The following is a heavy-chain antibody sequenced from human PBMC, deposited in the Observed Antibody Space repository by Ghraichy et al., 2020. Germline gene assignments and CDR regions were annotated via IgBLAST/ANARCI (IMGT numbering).Heavy chain of an antibody. Sequence: SETLSLTCTVSGGSISSGGYYWSWIRQHPGKGLECIGYIYYSGSTYYNPSLKSRVTISVDTSKNQFSLKLSSVTAADTAVYYCARENGSGSYDWGQGTLVTVSS. D-gene: IGHD3-10*01. CDR1: GGSISSGGYY. V-gene: IGHV4-31*03. J-gene: IGHJ4*02. CDR3: ARENGSGSYD. CDR2: IYYSGST.